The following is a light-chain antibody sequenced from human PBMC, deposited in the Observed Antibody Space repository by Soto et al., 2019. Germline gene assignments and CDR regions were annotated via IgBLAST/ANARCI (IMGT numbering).Light chain of an antibody. CDR3: QHYNSYSEA. J-gene: IGKJ1*01. Sequence: DIQMTQSPSTLSGSVGDRFTITCLASQTISSWLAWYQQKPGKAPKLLIYKAYTLKSGVTSRFSGSGSGTEFTLTISSLQPDDFATYYCQHYNSYSEAFGQGTKVDIK. CDR1: QTISSW. CDR2: KAY. V-gene: IGKV1-5*03.